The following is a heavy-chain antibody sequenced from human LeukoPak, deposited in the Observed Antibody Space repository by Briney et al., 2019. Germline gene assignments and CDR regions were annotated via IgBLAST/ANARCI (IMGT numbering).Heavy chain of an antibody. Sequence: GGSLRLSCAASGFTFSSYAMSWVRKAPGKGLGWVSAISGSGGSTYYADSVKGRFTISRDNSKNTLYLQVNSLRAEDTAVYYCAKGAQVTIFGHFDYWGQGTLVTVSS. J-gene: IGHJ4*02. V-gene: IGHV3-23*01. CDR2: ISGSGGST. D-gene: IGHD3-3*01. CDR1: GFTFSSYA. CDR3: AKGAQVTIFGHFDY.